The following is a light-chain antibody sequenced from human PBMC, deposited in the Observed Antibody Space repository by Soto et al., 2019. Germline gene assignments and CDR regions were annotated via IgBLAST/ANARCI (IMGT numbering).Light chain of an antibody. CDR1: SSNIGINT. Sequence: QSVLTQPPSASGTPGQRVTFSCSGSSSNIGINTVNWYRQLPGTAPQLLISDNHRRPSGVPDRFSGSKSGTSASLAISGLQSEDEADYYCAAWDDSVNGYVFGTGTKVTVL. V-gene: IGLV1-44*01. CDR3: AAWDDSVNGYV. J-gene: IGLJ1*01. CDR2: DNH.